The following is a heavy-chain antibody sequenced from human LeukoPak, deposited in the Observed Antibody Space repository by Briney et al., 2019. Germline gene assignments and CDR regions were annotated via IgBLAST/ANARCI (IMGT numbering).Heavy chain of an antibody. J-gene: IGHJ6*03. Sequence: SETLSLTCTVSGGSISSYYWSWIRQPPGKGLEWIGYIYYSGSTNYNPSLKSRVTISVDTSKNQFSLKLSSVTAADTAVYYCARELRGSRRYMDVWGKGTTVTVSS. V-gene: IGHV4-59*01. CDR1: GGSISSYY. CDR3: ARELRGSRRYMDV. CDR2: IYYSGST. D-gene: IGHD6-13*01.